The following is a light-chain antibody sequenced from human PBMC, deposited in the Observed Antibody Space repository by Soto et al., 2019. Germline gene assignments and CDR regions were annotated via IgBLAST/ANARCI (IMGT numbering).Light chain of an antibody. J-gene: IGKJ4*01. CDR3: MQALQTPS. Sequence: DIVMTQSPLSLPVTPGEPASISCRSSQSLLHSNGYNYLDWYLQKPGQSPQLLIFLGSNRASGVPDRFSGSGSGTDFTLEISRVEAEDVGVYYCMQALQTPSFGGGTKVDI. CDR1: QSLLHSNGYNY. V-gene: IGKV2-28*01. CDR2: LGS.